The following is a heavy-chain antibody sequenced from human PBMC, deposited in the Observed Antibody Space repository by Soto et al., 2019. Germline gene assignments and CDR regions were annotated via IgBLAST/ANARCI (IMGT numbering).Heavy chain of an antibody. CDR1: GGSISSYY. CDR2: IYYSGST. J-gene: IGHJ4*02. D-gene: IGHD3-16*02. V-gene: IGHV4-59*01. Sequence: LSLTCTVSGGSISSYYWSWIRQPPGKGLEWIGYIYYSGSTNYNPSLKSRVTISVDTSKNQFSLKLSSVTAADTAVYYCARALGYFDYWGQGTLVTVSS. CDR3: ARALGYFDY.